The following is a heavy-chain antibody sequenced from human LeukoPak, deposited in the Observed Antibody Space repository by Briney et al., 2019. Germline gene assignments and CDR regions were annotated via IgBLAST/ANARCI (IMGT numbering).Heavy chain of an antibody. D-gene: IGHD3-22*01. CDR2: INHSGST. J-gene: IGHJ4*02. CDR1: GESFNGYY. Sequence: PSETLSLTCAVYGESFNGYYWSRIRQPPGKGLEWIGEINHSGSTNYNPSLKSRVTISVDTSKNQFSLKLSSVTAADTAVYYCARAAHYYDSSGYYYGPLDYWGQGTLVTVSS. CDR3: ARAAHYYDSSGYYYGPLDY. V-gene: IGHV4-34*01.